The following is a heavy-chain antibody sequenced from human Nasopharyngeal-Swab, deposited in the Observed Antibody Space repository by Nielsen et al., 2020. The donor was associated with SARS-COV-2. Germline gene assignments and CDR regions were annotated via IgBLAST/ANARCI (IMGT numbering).Heavy chain of an antibody. CDR3: AGSVAWELPHFDY. D-gene: IGHD1-26*01. V-gene: IGHV1-2*06. Sequence: WVRQAPGQGLEWMGRINPNSGGTNYAQKFQGRVTMTRDTSISTAYMELSRLRSDDTAVYYCAGSVAWELPHFDYWGQGTLVTVSS. CDR2: INPNSGGT. J-gene: IGHJ4*02.